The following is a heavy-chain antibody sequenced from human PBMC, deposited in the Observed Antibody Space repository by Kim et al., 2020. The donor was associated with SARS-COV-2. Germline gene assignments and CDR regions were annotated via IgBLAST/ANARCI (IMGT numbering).Heavy chain of an antibody. V-gene: IGHV3-43D*03. CDR3: AKGVYYYDSSGYYPIDY. CDR1: GFTFDDYA. D-gene: IGHD3-22*01. CDR2: ISWDGGST. J-gene: IGHJ4*02. Sequence: GGSLRLSCAASGFTFDDYAMHWVRQAPGKGLEWVSLISWDGGSTYYADSVKGRFTISRDNSKNSLYLQMNSLRAEDTALYYCAKGVYYYDSSGYYPIDYWGQGTLVTVSS.